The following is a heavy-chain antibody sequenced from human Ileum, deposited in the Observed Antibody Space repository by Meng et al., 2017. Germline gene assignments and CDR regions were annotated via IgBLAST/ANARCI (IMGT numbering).Heavy chain of an antibody. CDR2: ISTTGKVV. CDR1: GFIFSDFY. V-gene: IGHV3-11*01. CDR3: VRPSYFDP. J-gene: IGHJ4*02. Sequence: GESLKISCAASGFIFSDFYMGWFRQAPGKGLEWVSFISTTGKVVYYADSVKGRFTVSRDNAKNSLYLQMDNLRAEDTAVYYCVRPSYFDPWGQGTLVTVSS.